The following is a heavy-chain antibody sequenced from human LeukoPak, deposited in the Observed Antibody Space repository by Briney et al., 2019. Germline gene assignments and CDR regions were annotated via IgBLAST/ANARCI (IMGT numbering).Heavy chain of an antibody. CDR3: ARSIVGVRKRNDY. D-gene: IGHD1-26*01. V-gene: IGHV1-46*01. Sequence: ASVTASCKASGYTFTSYYIHWVRQAPGQGLEWMGILNPSTGNTMYAQKFRGRVTMTRDTSTSTVYMELSSLRSEDSAVYYCARSIVGVRKRNDYWGQGTLVTVSS. CDR2: LNPSTGNT. J-gene: IGHJ4*02. CDR1: GYTFTSYY.